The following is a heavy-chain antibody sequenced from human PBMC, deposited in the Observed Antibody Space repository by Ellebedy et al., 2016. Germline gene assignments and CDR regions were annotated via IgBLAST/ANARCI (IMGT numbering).Heavy chain of an antibody. D-gene: IGHD2-15*01. Sequence: GGSLRLSCAASGFTFSTSAVHWVRQAPGKGLEWVAIISYDGSHIRCVDSVKGRFTISRDNSKNTMYLQMNSLRPEDTAVYYCARGGHCSDGKCYLIDFWGQGTQVTVS. CDR1: GFTFSTSA. CDR3: ARGGHCSDGKCYLIDF. J-gene: IGHJ4*02. V-gene: IGHV3-30*03. CDR2: ISYDGSHI.